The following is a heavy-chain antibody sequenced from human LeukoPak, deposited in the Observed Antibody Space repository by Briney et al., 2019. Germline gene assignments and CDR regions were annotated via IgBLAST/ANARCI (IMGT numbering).Heavy chain of an antibody. CDR3: ARVGLGYGYFDY. D-gene: IGHD5-18*01. J-gene: IGHJ4*02. Sequence: SETLSLTCTVSGGSISSYYWSWIRQPPGKGLEWIGYIYYSGSTNYNPSLKSRVTISVDTSKNQFSLKLSSVTAADTAVYYCARVGLGYGYFDYWGQGTLVTVSS. V-gene: IGHV4-59*08. CDR1: GGSISSYY. CDR2: IYYSGST.